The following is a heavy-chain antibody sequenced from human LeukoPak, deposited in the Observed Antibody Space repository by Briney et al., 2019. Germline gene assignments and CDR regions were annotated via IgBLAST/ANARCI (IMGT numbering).Heavy chain of an antibody. CDR3: ARVQTALDWFDP. CDR1: GGSISSYY. CDR2: SYYSGST. Sequence: SETLSLTCTVSGGSISSYYWTWIRQPPGKGLEWIGYSYYSGSTNYNPSLKSRAIISVDTSKNKFSLKLSSVTAADTAVYYCARVQTALDWFDPWGQGTLVTVSS. V-gene: IGHV4-59*01. J-gene: IGHJ5*02. D-gene: IGHD2-21*02.